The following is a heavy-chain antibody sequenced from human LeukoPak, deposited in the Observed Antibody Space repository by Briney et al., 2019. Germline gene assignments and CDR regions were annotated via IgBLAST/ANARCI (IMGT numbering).Heavy chain of an antibody. CDR3: AKGVQLLYHYYGMDV. V-gene: IGHV3-7*04. CDR1: GFTFSTYW. Sequence: GGSLRLSCAASGFTFSTYWMSWVRQSPGKGLEWVANTNLDGGEKHYVDSVKGRFTISRDNAKNSLYLQMSSLRGEDAAVYYRAKGVQLLYHYYGMDVWGQGTTVIVSS. J-gene: IGHJ6*02. D-gene: IGHD2-15*01. CDR2: TNLDGGEK.